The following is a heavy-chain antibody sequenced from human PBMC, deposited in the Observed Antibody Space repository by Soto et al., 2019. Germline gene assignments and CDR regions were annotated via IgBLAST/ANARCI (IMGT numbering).Heavy chain of an antibody. D-gene: IGHD3-22*01. Sequence: APVKGSCKAAGYSFTFYDVRWGRQAPGQGLEWTGWIKAENGNTKYSQKFEGRVTITRDTSGSTAYMELSSLRSEDKAVYHCSRDWWILHSTRAKSFDYWGQGTLVSVSS. V-gene: IGHV1-3*01. CDR3: SRDWWILHSTRAKSFDY. J-gene: IGHJ4*02. CDR2: IKAENGNT. CDR1: GYSFTFYD.